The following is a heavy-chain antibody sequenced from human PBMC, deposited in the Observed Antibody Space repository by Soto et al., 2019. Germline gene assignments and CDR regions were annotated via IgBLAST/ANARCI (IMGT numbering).Heavy chain of an antibody. J-gene: IGHJ6*01. CDR3: ATSGGSMVRGVAVSFYYYGMDA. V-gene: IGHV3-30*03. D-gene: IGHD3-10*01. Sequence: QVQLVESGGDVVQPGRSLRLSCVASGFTFSSYGMQWVRQAPGKGLEWVAVISYDGSNKYYEDSVKGRVTISRDNSKNTVYLQMNSLRAEDTAVYYCATSGGSMVRGVAVSFYYYGMDAWGQGTTVTVSS. CDR1: GFTFSSYG. CDR2: ISYDGSNK.